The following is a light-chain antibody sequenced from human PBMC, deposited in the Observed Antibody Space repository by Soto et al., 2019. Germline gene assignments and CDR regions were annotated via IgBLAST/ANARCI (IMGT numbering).Light chain of an antibody. V-gene: IGKV3-20*01. J-gene: IGKJ2*01. CDR1: QSVSSSY. Sequence: EIVLTQSPGTLSLSPGERATLSCRASQSVSSSYLAWYQQKPGQAPRLLIYGASSRATGIPDRFSGSGSGKDFTLTISRLEPEDSAVYYWQQYGSSPYTFGQGTKLEIK. CDR3: QQYGSSPYT. CDR2: GAS.